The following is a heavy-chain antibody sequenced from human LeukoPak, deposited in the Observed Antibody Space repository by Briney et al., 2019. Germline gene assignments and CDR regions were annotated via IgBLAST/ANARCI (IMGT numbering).Heavy chain of an antibody. J-gene: IGHJ4*02. V-gene: IGHV3-23*01. Sequence: GGTLRLSCTASGFSFSTFGMNWVRQAPGKGLEWISSFRGDGVSTYYAESVRGRFTISRDNAKNSLYLQMNSLRAEDTAVYYCARASQIYDSSGYFWGQGTLVTVSS. CDR1: GFSFSTFG. CDR2: FRGDGVST. CDR3: ARASQIYDSSGYF. D-gene: IGHD3-22*01.